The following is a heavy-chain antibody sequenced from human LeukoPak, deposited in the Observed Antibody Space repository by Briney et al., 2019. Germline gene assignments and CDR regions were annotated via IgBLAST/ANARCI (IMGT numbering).Heavy chain of an antibody. J-gene: IGHJ1*01. CDR2: ISNSGGDT. CDR1: GFTFSSYW. CDR3: AQQLGYCSGGTCYFTY. D-gene: IGHD2-15*01. Sequence: GGSLRLSCAASGFTFSSYWMHWVRQAPGKGLEWVAAISNSGGDTFYSDSGKGRFTIARDNSKNTLYLQMNSLRVDDTAVYYCAQQLGYCSGGTCYFTYWGQGTLVTVSS. V-gene: IGHV3-23*01.